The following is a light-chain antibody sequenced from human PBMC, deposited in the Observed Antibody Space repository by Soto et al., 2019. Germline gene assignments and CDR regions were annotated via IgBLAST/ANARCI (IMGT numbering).Light chain of an antibody. CDR2: AIS. CDR1: QSLRHANGNTY. Sequence: DIVMTQTPLSSPVTLGQPASISCRSSQSLRHANGNTYLNWYHLRPGQPPRLLIYAISNRFSGVPDRFSGRGAGTDFTLEISNVEAEDVGIYYCMQLTQFPWTFGQGTKVDFK. V-gene: IGKV2-24*01. J-gene: IGKJ1*01. CDR3: MQLTQFPWT.